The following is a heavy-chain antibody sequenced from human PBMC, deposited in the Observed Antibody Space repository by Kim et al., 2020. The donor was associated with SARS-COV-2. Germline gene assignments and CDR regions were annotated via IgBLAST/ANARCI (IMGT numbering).Heavy chain of an antibody. CDR3: ARVAYMAARPFDY. Sequence: SAQKLTGRVTMTRDTSISTAYMELSRLRSDDTAVYYCARVAYMAARPFDYWGQGTLVTVSS. D-gene: IGHD6-6*01. J-gene: IGHJ4*02. V-gene: IGHV1-2*02.